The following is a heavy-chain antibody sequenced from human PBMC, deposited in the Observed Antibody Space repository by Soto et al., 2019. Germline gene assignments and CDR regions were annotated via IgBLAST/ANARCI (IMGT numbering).Heavy chain of an antibody. D-gene: IGHD3-16*01. Sequence: QVQLQQWGAGLLKPSETLSLTCAVYGGSFSGYYWSWIRQPPGKGLEWIGEINHSGSTNYNPSLKSRVTISVVTAKNQFSPKLSSVTAAGTAVYYCARGVNRGGTAAVLLGYWGQGTLVTVSS. J-gene: IGHJ4*02. V-gene: IGHV4-34*01. CDR3: ARGVNRGGTAAVLLGY. CDR2: INHSGST. CDR1: GGSFSGYY.